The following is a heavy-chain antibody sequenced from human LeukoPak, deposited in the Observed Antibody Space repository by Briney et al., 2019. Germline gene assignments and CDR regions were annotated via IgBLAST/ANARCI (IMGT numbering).Heavy chain of an antibody. CDR3: ARHDKVRGVYFDY. V-gene: IGHV4-59*08. J-gene: IGHJ4*02. CDR2: IYYSGNT. Sequence: SETLSLTCTVSGGSISSYYWSWIRQPPGKGLEWIGYIYYSGNTNYNPSLKSRVTISVDTSKNQFSLKLSSVTAADTAVYYCARHDKVRGVYFDYWGQGTLVTVSS. CDR1: GGSISSYY. D-gene: IGHD3-10*01.